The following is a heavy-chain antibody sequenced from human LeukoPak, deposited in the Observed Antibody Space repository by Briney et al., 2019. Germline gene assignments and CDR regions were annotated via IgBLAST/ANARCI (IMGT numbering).Heavy chain of an antibody. CDR1: GFTFSNSA. V-gene: IGHV3-23*01. D-gene: IGHD6-19*01. Sequence: GGSLRLSCAASGFTFSNSAMSWVRQAPGKGLEWASTRGSGITTYYADSVKGRFTISRDNSKNTLYLQMNSLRAEDTAVYYCAKGIYSSGWSYFDYWGHGTLVTVSS. J-gene: IGHJ4*01. CDR2: RGSGITT. CDR3: AKGIYSSGWSYFDY.